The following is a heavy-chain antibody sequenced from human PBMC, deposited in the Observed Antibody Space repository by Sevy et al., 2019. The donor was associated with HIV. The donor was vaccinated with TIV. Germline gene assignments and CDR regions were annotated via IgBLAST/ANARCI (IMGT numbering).Heavy chain of an antibody. V-gene: IGHV1-69*13. J-gene: IGHJ3*02. CDR1: GGNLHNSG. CDR3: SRDRGPAAISDAFDI. Sequence: ASVKVSCKASGGNLHNSGINWVRQAPGQGLEWMGGLIPIFRTSTYAQNFRGRITFASDEATSTFYWDMSSLRADDTADGYWSRDRGPAAISDAFDIWGQGTMVTVSS. D-gene: IGHD2-2*02. CDR2: LIPIFRTS.